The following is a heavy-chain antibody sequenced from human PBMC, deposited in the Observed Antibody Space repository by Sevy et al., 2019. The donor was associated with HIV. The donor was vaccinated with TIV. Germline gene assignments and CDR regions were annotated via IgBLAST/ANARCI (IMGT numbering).Heavy chain of an antibody. CDR3: AREVRSVQDIVVVPAADYYYYGIDV. J-gene: IGHJ6*02. V-gene: IGHV1-69*13. Sequence: ASMKVSCKASGGTFSSYAISWVRQAPGQGLEWMGGIIPIFGTANYAQKFQGRVTITADESTSTAYMELSSLRSEDTAVYYCAREVRSVQDIVVVPAADYYYYGIDVWGQGTTVTVSS. CDR2: IIPIFGTA. CDR1: GGTFSSYA. D-gene: IGHD2-2*01.